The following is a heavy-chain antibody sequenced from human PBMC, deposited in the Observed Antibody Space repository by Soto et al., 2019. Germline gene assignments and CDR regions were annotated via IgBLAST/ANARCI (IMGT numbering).Heavy chain of an antibody. CDR2: ISGSGGST. J-gene: IGHJ3*02. CDR3: AKDRVWYSSGWYEAFDI. D-gene: IGHD6-19*01. Sequence: PGGSLRLSCAASGFTFSSYAMSWVRQAPGKGLEWVSAISGSGGSTYYADSVKGRFTISRDNSKNTLYLQMNSLRAEDTAVYYCAKDRVWYSSGWYEAFDIWGQGTMVTGSS. V-gene: IGHV3-23*01. CDR1: GFTFSSYA.